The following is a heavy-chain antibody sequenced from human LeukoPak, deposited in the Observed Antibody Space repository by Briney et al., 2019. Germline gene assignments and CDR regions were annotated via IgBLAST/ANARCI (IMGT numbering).Heavy chain of an antibody. Sequence: ASVKVSCKASGYTFTGYLIHWVRQAPGQGVEYMGWVNPNSGGTEYALKFRGRVIMTRDTSTSTASMELTRLTSDDTAVYYCARDLLISATWELDYWGQGTLVTVSS. CDR2: VNPNSGGT. CDR1: GYTFTGYL. CDR3: ARDLLISATWELDY. J-gene: IGHJ4*02. D-gene: IGHD1-26*01. V-gene: IGHV1-2*02.